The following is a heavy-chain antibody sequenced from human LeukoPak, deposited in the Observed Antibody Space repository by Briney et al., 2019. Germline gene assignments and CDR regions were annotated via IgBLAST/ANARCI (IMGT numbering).Heavy chain of an antibody. CDR3: TGGDFKNYSYGMAV. CDR2: ISSTGSHI. CDR1: GFTVSSNY. D-gene: IGHD2-21*02. J-gene: IGHJ6*02. V-gene: IGHV3-21*01. Sequence: GGSLRLSCAASGFTVSSNYMSWVRQAPGKGLEWVSSISSTGSHIYYADSVKGRFTLSRDNAKKSLYLQMNSLRVEDTAVYYCTGGDFKNYSYGMAVWAKGRRSPSP.